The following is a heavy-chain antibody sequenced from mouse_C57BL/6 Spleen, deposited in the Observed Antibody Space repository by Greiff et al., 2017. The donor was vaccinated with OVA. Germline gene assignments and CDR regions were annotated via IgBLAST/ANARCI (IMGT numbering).Heavy chain of an antibody. V-gene: IGHV1-54*01. CDR1: GYAFTNYL. J-gene: IGHJ4*01. D-gene: IGHD2-1*01. CDR2: INPGSGGT. Sequence: VQLQQSGAELVRPGTSVKLSCKASGYAFTNYLIEWVKQRPGQGLEWIGVINPGSGGTNYNEKFKGKATLTADKSSSTAYMQLSSLTSEDSAVYFCARGAYGSYAMDYWGQGTSVTVSS. CDR3: ARGAYGSYAMDY.